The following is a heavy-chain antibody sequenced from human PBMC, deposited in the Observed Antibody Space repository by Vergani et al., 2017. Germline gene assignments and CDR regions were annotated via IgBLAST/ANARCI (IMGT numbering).Heavy chain of an antibody. CDR3: AREGVPRCCIVGAPDF. J-gene: IGHJ4*02. CDR2: IRNKAYGGTT. Sequence: EVQLVESGGGLVPPGRSLRLSCAASGFSFGDYAMTWVRQAPGKGLEWVAFIRNKAYGGTTEYAASVKGRFTISRDNAKNSLFLQMDSLRVEDTAVYYCAREGVPRCCIVGAPDFWGQGALVTVSS. CDR1: GFSFGDYA. V-gene: IGHV3-49*04. D-gene: IGHD1-26*01.